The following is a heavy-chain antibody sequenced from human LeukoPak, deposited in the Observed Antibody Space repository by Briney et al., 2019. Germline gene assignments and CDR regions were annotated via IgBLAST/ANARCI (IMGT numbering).Heavy chain of an antibody. CDR2: ISSSSSYI. CDR1: GFTFSSYS. J-gene: IGHJ3*02. Sequence: PGGSLRLSCAASGFTFSSYSMNWVRQAPGKGLEWVSSISSSSSYIYYADSVKGRFTISRDNAKNSLYLQMNSLRAEDTAVYYCARDRGLRFLEWLLSATNDAFDIWGQGTMVTVSS. CDR3: ARDRGLRFLEWLLSATNDAFDI. D-gene: IGHD3-3*01. V-gene: IGHV3-21*01.